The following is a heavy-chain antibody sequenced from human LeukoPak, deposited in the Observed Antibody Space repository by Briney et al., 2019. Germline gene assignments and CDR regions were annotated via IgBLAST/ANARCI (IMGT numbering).Heavy chain of an antibody. Sequence: GGSLRLSCAASGFTFSNYNMNWVRQAPGKGLEWVSSIGSSSSYISYADSVKGRFTISRDNAKNSLYLQMSSLRAEDTAVYFCARELITYGDYPYYFDYWGQGTLVTVSS. J-gene: IGHJ4*02. CDR1: GFTFSNYN. V-gene: IGHV3-21*01. D-gene: IGHD4-17*01. CDR2: IGSSSSYI. CDR3: ARELITYGDYPYYFDY.